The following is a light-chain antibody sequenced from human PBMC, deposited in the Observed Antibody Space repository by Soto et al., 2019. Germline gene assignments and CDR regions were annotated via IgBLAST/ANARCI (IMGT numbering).Light chain of an antibody. CDR1: NIGINA. Sequence: SDELTQPPSVSVAPEKTATITCGGDNIGINAVHWYQQKPGQAPLLVVYYDSDRPSGIPERFSGSTSGNTATLTISRVEAGDEADYYCQVWNSSSDQGVFGGGTKLTVL. CDR3: QVWNSSSDQGV. CDR2: YDS. V-gene: IGLV3-21*04. J-gene: IGLJ3*02.